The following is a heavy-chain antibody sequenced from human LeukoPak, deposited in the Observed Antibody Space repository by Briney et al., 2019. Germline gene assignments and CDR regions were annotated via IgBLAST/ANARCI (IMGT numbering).Heavy chain of an antibody. J-gene: IGHJ4*02. CDR3: ARDSPGVPD. V-gene: IGHV1-46*01. D-gene: IGHD2-2*01. Sequence: ASVKVSCKASGYTFTSYSMHWVRQAPGQGLEWMGIINPSSGRTNYAQKLQGRVTMTRDTSTSTVYMELSSLRSGDTAVYYCARDSPGVPDWGQGTLVTVSS. CDR2: INPSSGRT. CDR1: GYTFTSYS.